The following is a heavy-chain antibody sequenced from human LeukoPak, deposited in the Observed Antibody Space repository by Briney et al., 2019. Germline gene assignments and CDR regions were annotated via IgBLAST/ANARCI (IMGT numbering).Heavy chain of an antibody. Sequence: ASVKVSCTASGYTFTTSDINWVRQATGQGLEWMGWMNPNSGKTGSAQKFQGRLTMTKNASTSTAYMEVTGLKFEDTAIYYCARGRPGPAGAGTYDFWGQGTLITVSS. V-gene: IGHV1-8*01. CDR3: ARGRPGPAGAGTYDF. CDR2: MNPNSGKT. CDR1: GYTFTTSD. D-gene: IGHD6-13*01. J-gene: IGHJ4*02.